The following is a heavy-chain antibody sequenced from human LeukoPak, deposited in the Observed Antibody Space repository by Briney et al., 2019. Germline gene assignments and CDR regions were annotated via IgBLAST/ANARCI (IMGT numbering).Heavy chain of an antibody. CDR1: GYTFTGYY. J-gene: IGHJ6*03. CDR2: INPNSGGT. CDR3: ARVATDSSSWGYYYYYMDV. D-gene: IGHD6-13*01. V-gene: IGHV1-2*02. Sequence: ASVKVSCKASGYTFTGYYMHWVRQAPGPGLEWMGWINPNSGGTNYAQKFQGRVTMTRDTSISTAYMELSRLRSDDTAVYYCARVATDSSSWGYYYYYMDVWGKGTTVTVSS.